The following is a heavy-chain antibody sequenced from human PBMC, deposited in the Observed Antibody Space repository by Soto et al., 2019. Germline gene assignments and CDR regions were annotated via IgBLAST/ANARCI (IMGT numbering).Heavy chain of an antibody. CDR3: ANLAKNYYHYMDV. D-gene: IGHD1-26*01. J-gene: IGHJ6*03. CDR1: GFSFSDYY. Sequence: QVQLVESGGGLVKPGGSLRLSCAASGFSFSDYYMSWIRQAPGKGLEWVSLISTSGSSTDYADSVQGRFTISRDNAKNSLSLQMNSLRAEDTAVYYCANLAKNYYHYMDVWGKETTVTVSS. V-gene: IGHV3-11*01. CDR2: ISTSGSST.